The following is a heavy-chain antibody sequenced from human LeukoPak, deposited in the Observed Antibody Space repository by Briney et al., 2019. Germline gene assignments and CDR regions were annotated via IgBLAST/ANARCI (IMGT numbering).Heavy chain of an antibody. CDR1: GFTFSNFW. Sequence: GSLRLSCAASGFTFSNFWMHWVRQAPGKGLVWVALIYGDGSFTRYADSVKGRFTISRDNSKNTLYLQMYSLRAEDTAVYYCANEIRPNDYWGQGTLVTVSS. V-gene: IGHV3-74*01. CDR2: IYGDGSFT. CDR3: ANEIRPNDY. J-gene: IGHJ4*02. D-gene: IGHD4-17*01.